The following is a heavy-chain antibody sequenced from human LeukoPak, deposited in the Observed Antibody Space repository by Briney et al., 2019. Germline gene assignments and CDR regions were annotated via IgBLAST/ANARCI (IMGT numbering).Heavy chain of an antibody. CDR3: AGDPSGYPDY. D-gene: IGHD3-22*01. J-gene: IGHJ4*02. CDR1: GFTFSSYA. CDR2: IKQDGSEK. Sequence: GGSLRLSCAASGFTFSSYAMSWVRQAPGKGLEWVANIKQDGSEKYYVDSVKGRFTISRDNAKNSLYLQMNSLRAEDTAVYYCAGDPSGYPDYWGQGTLVTVSS. V-gene: IGHV3-7*01.